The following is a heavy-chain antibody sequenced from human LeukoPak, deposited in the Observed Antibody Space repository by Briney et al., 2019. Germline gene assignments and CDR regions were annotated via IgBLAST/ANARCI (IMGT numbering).Heavy chain of an antibody. J-gene: IGHJ5*02. Sequence: SETLSLTCAVYGVSFSGYYWSWIRQPPGKGLEWIGEINHSGSTNYNPSLKSRVTISVDTSKNQFSLKLSSVTAADTAVYYCARGSAARHNWFDPWGQGTLVTVSS. CDR3: ARGSAARHNWFDP. CDR2: INHSGST. D-gene: IGHD6-6*01. V-gene: IGHV4-34*01. CDR1: GVSFSGYY.